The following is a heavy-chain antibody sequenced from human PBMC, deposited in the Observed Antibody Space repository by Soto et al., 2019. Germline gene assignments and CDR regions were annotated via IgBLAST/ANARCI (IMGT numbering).Heavy chain of an antibody. D-gene: IGHD6-13*01. CDR2: ISYDGSNK. J-gene: IGHJ4*02. CDR1: GFTFSSYA. Sequence: GGSLRLSCAASGFTFSSYAMHWVCQAPGKGLEWVAVISYDGSNKYYADSVKGRFTISRDNSKNTLYLQMNSLRAEDTAVYYCARAVLQYSWYPHYWGQGTLVTVSS. V-gene: IGHV3-30-3*01. CDR3: ARAVLQYSWYPHY.